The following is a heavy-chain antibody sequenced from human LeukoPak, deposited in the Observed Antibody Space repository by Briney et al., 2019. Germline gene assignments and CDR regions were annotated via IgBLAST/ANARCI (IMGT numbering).Heavy chain of an antibody. V-gene: IGHV3-30-3*01. J-gene: IGHJ6*02. D-gene: IGHD3-16*01. CDR2: ISYDGSNK. CDR3: ARDKAKYDYVWGSFGHYYYGMDV. Sequence: GGSLRLSCAASGFSFSSYAMHWVRQAPGKGLEWVAIISYDGSNKHYADSVKGRFTISRDNSKDTLDLQMNSRSAEDTVLYYCARDKAKYDYVWGSFGHYYYGMDVWGQGTTVTLSS. CDR1: GFSFSSYA.